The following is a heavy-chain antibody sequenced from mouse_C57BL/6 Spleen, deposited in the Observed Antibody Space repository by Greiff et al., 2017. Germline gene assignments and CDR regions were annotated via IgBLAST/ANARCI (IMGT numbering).Heavy chain of an antibody. CDR2: IYPRSGNT. CDR1: GYTFTSYG. J-gene: IGHJ2*01. Sequence: VQLVESGAELARPGASVKLSCKASGYTFTSYGISWVKQRTGQGLEWIGEIYPRSGNTYYNEKFKGKATLTADKSSSTAYMELRSLTYEDSAVYFCARITTAVATGFDYWGQGTTLTVSS. CDR3: ARITTAVATGFDY. D-gene: IGHD1-1*01. V-gene: IGHV1-81*01.